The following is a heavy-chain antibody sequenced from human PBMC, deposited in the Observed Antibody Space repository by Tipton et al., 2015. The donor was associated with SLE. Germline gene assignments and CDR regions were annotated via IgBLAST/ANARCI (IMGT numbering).Heavy chain of an antibody. CDR1: GGSISSYY. V-gene: IGHV4-4*07. D-gene: IGHD1-26*01. J-gene: IGHJ3*02. CDR3: HGLVVGATPDAFDI. Sequence: TLSLTCTVSGGSISSYYWSWIRQPAGKGLEWIGRIYTSGSTNYNPSLKSRVTISVDTSKNQFSLKLSSVTAADTAVYYCHGLVVGATPDAFDIWGQGTMVTVSS. CDR2: IYTSGST.